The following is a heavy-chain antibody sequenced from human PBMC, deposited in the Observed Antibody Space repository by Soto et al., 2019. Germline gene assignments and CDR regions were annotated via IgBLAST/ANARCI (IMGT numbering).Heavy chain of an antibody. Sequence: QVQLVQSGAEVKKPGSSVKVSCKASGGTFSSYTISWVRQAPGQGLEWMGRIIPILGIANYAQKSQGRVTITSDKSTSTAYMELSSLRSEDTAVYYCARDPDYGEAYWGQGTLVTVSS. CDR1: GGTFSSYT. V-gene: IGHV1-69*08. CDR3: ARDPDYGEAY. CDR2: IIPILGIA. J-gene: IGHJ4*02. D-gene: IGHD4-17*01.